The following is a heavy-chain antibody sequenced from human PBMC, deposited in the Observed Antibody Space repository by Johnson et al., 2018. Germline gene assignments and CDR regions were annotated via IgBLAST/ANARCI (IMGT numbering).Heavy chain of an antibody. D-gene: IGHD3-3*01. CDR2: VSYDGTNK. V-gene: IGHV3-30*03. J-gene: IGHJ4*02. Sequence: QVQLVESGGGVVQPGRSLRLSCAASGFTLSDYAMHWVRQAPGKGLEWVALVSYDGTNKYYADSVKGRFPISREKNTLSLQMNSLRDEDTAVYYCARELRTEIREIGGFDSWGQGTLVTVSS. CDR1: GFTLSDYA. CDR3: ARELRTEIREIGGFDS.